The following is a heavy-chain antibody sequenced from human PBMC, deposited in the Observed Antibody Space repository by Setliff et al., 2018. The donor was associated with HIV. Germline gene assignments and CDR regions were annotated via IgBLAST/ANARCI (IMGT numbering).Heavy chain of an antibody. CDR1: GGSISSGGYY. CDR2: IYTSGST. D-gene: IGHD1-26*01. J-gene: IGHJ4*02. V-gene: IGHV4-61*02. CDR3: ARGGSGSPFDY. Sequence: PSETLSLTCTVSGGSISSGGYYWSWIRQPAGKGLEWIGRIYTSGSTNYNPSLKSRVTISVDTSKNQFSLKLSSVTAADTAVYYCARGGSGSPFDYWGQGTLVTAPQ.